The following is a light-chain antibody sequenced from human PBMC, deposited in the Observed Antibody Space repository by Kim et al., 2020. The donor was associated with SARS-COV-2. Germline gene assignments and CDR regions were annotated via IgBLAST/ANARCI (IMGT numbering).Light chain of an antibody. V-gene: IGKV3-20*01. CDR1: ENVGSSY. Sequence: PGERATLSCRPSENVGSSYLAWYQQRPGQAPRLLIYGSSNRATGIPDRFSGSGCGRDFTPTISGLEPGGFAVYYCHQYASPRLPFGGGTKV. J-gene: IGKJ4*01. CDR2: GSS. CDR3: HQYASPRLP.